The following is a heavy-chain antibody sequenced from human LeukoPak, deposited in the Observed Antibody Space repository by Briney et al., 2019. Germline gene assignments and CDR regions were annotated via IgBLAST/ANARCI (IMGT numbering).Heavy chain of an antibody. CDR3: AKDFWSGYYPNY. J-gene: IGHJ4*02. V-gene: IGHV3-30*02. D-gene: IGHD3-3*01. CDR2: IWPDGSNK. CDR1: GFTFNSYG. Sequence: GGSLRLSCAASGFTFNSYGMFWVRQAPGKGLEWVAFIWPDGSNKLYGDSVKGRFTISRDNSKNTLYLQMNSLRAEDTAVYYCAKDFWSGYYPNYWGQGTLVTVSS.